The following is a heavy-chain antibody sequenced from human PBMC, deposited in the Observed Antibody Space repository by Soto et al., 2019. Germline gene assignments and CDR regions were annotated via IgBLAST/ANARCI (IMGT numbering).Heavy chain of an antibody. CDR3: ESAFGGSSWSSFHH. V-gene: IGHV1-69*02. Sequence: QVQLVQSGAEVKKPGSSVKVSCKASGGTFTSYTISWVRQAPGQGLEWMGRINPILGIANYAQKFQGRVTITADKSTGTAYLELGGLRSEYTAVYYCESAFGGSSWSSFHHWGQGTLVTVSS. CDR2: INPILGIA. CDR1: GGTFTSYT. J-gene: IGHJ1*01. D-gene: IGHD6-13*01.